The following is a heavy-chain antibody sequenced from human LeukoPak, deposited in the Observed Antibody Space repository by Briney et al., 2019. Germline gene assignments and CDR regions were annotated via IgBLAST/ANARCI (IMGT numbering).Heavy chain of an antibody. CDR1: GASFNSDDQY. D-gene: IGHD4/OR15-4a*01. CDR3: ARQPVGTMAHNPSYYYYGMDV. V-gene: IGHV4-30-4*08. J-gene: IGHJ6*02. CDR2: IHPSGML. Sequence: SETLSLTCTVSGASFNSDDQYWNWIRQSPGKGLEWIGSIHPSGMLYNNPSLESRVTISVDTSKNQFSLKLSSVTAADTAVYYCARQPVGTMAHNPSYYYYGMDVWGQGTTVTVSS.